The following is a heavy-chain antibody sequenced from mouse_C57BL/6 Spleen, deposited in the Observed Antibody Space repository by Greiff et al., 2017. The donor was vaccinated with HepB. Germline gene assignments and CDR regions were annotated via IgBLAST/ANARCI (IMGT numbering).Heavy chain of an antibody. Sequence: DVMLVESEGGLVQPGSSMKLSCTASGFTFSDYYMAWVRQVPEKGLEWVANINYDGSSTYYLDSLKSRFIISRDNTKNILYLQMSSLKSEDTATYYCARAPYYYGSIWYFDVWGTGTTVTVSS. CDR2: INYDGSST. D-gene: IGHD1-1*01. CDR1: GFTFSDYY. V-gene: IGHV5-16*01. CDR3: ARAPYYYGSIWYFDV. J-gene: IGHJ1*03.